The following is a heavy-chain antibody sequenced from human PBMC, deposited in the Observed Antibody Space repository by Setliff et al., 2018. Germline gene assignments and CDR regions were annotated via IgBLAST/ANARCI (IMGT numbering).Heavy chain of an antibody. CDR3: ATDRNYYDSDTFYDAFDI. D-gene: IGHD3-22*01. CDR2: INWDGRTT. V-gene: IGHV3-20*04. Sequence: GGSLRLSCAASGFTVSSNYMSWVRQAPGKGLEWVSTINWDGRTTGYTDSVKGRFTISRDNAKNSLYLQMNSLRAEDTALYYCATDRNYYDSDTFYDAFDIWGQGTMVTVSS. J-gene: IGHJ3*02. CDR1: GFTVSSNY.